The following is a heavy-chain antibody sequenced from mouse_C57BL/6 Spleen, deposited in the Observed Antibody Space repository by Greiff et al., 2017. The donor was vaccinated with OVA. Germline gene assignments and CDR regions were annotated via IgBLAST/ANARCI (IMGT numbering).Heavy chain of an antibody. J-gene: IGHJ3*01. D-gene: IGHD2-4*01. CDR2: ISYSGST. Sequence: EVKLMESGPGMVKPSQSLSLTCTVTGYSITSGYDWHWIRHFPGNKLEWMGYISYSGSTNYNPSLKSRIPITHDTSKNQFFLKLNSVTTEDTATYYCARTTDYGFAYWGQGTLVTVSA. CDR3: ARTTDYGFAY. CDR1: GYSITSGYD. V-gene: IGHV3-1*01.